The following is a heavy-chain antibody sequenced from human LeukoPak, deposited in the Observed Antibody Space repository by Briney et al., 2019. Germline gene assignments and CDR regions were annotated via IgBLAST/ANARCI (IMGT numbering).Heavy chain of an antibody. CDR3: ARHYDILTGYYLAFDY. V-gene: IGHV4-34*01. CDR1: GGSFSGYY. CDR2: INHSGST. Sequence: PSETLSLTCAVYGGSFSGYYWSWIRQPPGKGLEWIGEINHSGSTNYNPSLKSRVTISVDTSKNQFSLKLSSVTAADTAMYYCARHYDILTGYYLAFDYWGQGTLVTVSS. D-gene: IGHD3-9*01. J-gene: IGHJ4*02.